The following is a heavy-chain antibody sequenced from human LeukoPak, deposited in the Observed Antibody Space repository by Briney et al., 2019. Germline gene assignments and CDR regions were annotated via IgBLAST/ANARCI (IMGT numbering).Heavy chain of an antibody. Sequence: GGSLRLSCAASGFTFSSYAMNWVRQAPGKGLEGVSAISGSGGSTYYADSVKGRFTISRDNSKNTLYLQMNSLRAEDTAVYYCAKDRALFLEWLFDYWGQGTLVTVSS. CDR3: AKDRALFLEWLFDY. J-gene: IGHJ4*02. CDR2: ISGSGGST. CDR1: GFTFSSYA. V-gene: IGHV3-23*01. D-gene: IGHD3-3*01.